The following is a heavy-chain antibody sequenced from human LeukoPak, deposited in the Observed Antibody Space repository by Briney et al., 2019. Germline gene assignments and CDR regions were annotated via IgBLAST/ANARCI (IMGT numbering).Heavy chain of an antibody. CDR3: ARGYSSSWLGYFDY. V-gene: IGHV3-30*03. Sequence: GGSLRLSCVASGFTFSSYGIHWVRQAPGKGLEWVAVVSSDGSIKYNADSVRGRFTISRDTSKNTVYLQMNSLGAEDTAFYYCARGYSSSWLGYFDYWGQGTLVTVSS. CDR2: VSSDGSIK. D-gene: IGHD6-13*01. CDR1: GFTFSSYG. J-gene: IGHJ4*02.